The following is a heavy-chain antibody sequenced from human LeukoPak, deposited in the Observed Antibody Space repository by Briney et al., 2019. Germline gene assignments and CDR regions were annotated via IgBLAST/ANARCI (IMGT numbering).Heavy chain of an antibody. D-gene: IGHD1-14*01. CDR1: GFTFSNYA. CDR2: ISGSGGGT. CDR3: AKDRDSASSRNTYFDS. Sequence: GGSLRLSCAASGFTFSNYAMSWVRQAPGKGLEWVSGISGSGGGTYYADSVKGRLTISRDNSKNTLYLQMNSLRAEDTALYYCAKDRDSASSRNTYFDSWGQGNLVSVSS. V-gene: IGHV3-23*01. J-gene: IGHJ4*02.